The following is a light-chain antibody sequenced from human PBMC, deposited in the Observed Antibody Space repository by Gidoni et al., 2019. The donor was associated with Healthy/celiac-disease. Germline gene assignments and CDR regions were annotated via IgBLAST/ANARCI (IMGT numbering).Light chain of an antibody. V-gene: IGLV2-14*01. CDR3: SSYTSSSTYV. CDR2: EVS. CDR1: SSGVGGYNY. J-gene: IGLJ1*01. Sequence: QSALTQPASVSGSPGQSITISCTGTSSGVGGYNYGSWYQQHPGKAPKLLIYEVSNRPSGVSIRFSGSTSGNTASLTISGLQAEDEADYYCSSYTSSSTYVFGTGTKVTVL.